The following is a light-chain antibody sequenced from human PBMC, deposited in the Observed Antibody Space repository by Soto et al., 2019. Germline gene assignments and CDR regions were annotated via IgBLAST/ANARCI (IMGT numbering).Light chain of an antibody. CDR2: AAS. Sequence: DIQMTQSPSSLAASVGDRVTITCRASQSISSYLNWYQQKPGKAPKLLIYAASSLQSGVPARFRGSGSGTDFTLTIRSLQPDDFAAYYCQQSYNTTPYTFGQGTK. V-gene: IGKV1-39*01. CDR1: QSISSY. J-gene: IGKJ2*01. CDR3: QQSYNTTPYT.